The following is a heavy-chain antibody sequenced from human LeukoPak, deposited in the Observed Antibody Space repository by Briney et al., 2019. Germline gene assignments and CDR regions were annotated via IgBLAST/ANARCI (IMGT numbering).Heavy chain of an antibody. V-gene: IGHV4-34*01. CDR1: GGSLSGHF. D-gene: IGHD1-26*01. Sequence: SSETLSLTCAVYGGSLSGHFWSWIRQTPEKGLEWIGEISDGGSTDCNPSFRSRVTMTVDTSKKQISLNMHSVTAADTAVYFCARRRSFRPVDYWGQGTLVTVSS. J-gene: IGHJ4*02. CDR3: ARRRSFRPVDY. CDR2: ISDGGST.